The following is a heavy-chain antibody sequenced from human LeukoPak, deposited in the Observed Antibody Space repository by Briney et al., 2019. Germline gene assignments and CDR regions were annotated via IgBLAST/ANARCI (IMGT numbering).Heavy chain of an antibody. J-gene: IGHJ6*02. CDR3: APPFLCGGGSCPSSYYYGMDV. D-gene: IGHD2-15*01. CDR1: GFTFSSYA. CDR2: ISGSGGST. Sequence: GASLRLSCAASGFTFSSYAMSWVRQAPGKGLEWVSAISGSGGSTYYADSVKGRFTISRDNSKNTLYLQMNSLRAEDTAVYYCAPPFLCGGGSCPSSYYYGMDVWGQGTTVTVSS. V-gene: IGHV3-23*01.